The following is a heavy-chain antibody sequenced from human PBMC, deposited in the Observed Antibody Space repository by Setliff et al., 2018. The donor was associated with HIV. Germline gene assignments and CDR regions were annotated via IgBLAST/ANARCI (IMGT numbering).Heavy chain of an antibody. D-gene: IGHD3-22*01. CDR2: IYYSGST. CDR1: GGSISSSSYY. V-gene: IGHV4-39*07. CDR3: ARFRVTMIVVDCYFDY. Sequence: PLETLSLTCTVSGGSISSSSYYWGWIRQPPGKGLEWIGSIYYSGSTYYNPSLKSRVTISVDTSKNQFSLKLSSVTAADTAVYYCARFRVTMIVVDCYFDYWGQGTLVTVSS. J-gene: IGHJ4*02.